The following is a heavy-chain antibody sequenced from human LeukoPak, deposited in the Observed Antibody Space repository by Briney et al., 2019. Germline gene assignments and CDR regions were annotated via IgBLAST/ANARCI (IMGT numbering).Heavy chain of an antibody. CDR1: GFTFSSYS. Sequence: GGSLRLSCAASGFTFSSYSMNWVRQAPGKGLEWVSSISSSSSYIYYADSVKGRFTISRDNAKNSLYLLMNSLRAEDTAVYYCARDSESSGQYWGQGTLVTVSS. J-gene: IGHJ4*02. CDR2: ISSSSSYI. CDR3: ARDSESSGQY. V-gene: IGHV3-21*01. D-gene: IGHD3-22*01.